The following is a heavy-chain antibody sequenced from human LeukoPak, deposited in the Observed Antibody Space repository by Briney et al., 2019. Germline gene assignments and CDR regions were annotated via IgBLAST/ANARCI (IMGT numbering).Heavy chain of an antibody. CDR1: GFTFSNYG. V-gene: IGHV3-33*01. J-gene: IGHJ4*02. CDR2: IWYDGNNK. Sequence: GGSLRLSCAASGFTFSNYGMHWVRQAPGKGLEWVALIWYDGNNKYYADSVKGRFTISRDNSKNTLYLQLNSLRAEDTAVYYCARQHCSGGDCYFFDWGQGTLFTASS. CDR3: ARQHCSGGDCYFFD. D-gene: IGHD2-15*01.